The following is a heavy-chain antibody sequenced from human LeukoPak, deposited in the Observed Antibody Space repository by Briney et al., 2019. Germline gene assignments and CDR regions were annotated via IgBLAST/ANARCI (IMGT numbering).Heavy chain of an antibody. Sequence: SETLSLTCAVYGGSFSGYYWSWIRQPPGKGLEWIGEINHSGSTNYNPSLKSRVTISVDTSKNQFSLKLSSVTAADTAVYYCARGVLEANPGEVVPAARKAFDYWGQGTLVTVSS. CDR1: GGSFSGYY. V-gene: IGHV4-34*01. J-gene: IGHJ4*02. D-gene: IGHD2-2*01. CDR2: INHSGST. CDR3: ARGVLEANPGEVVPAARKAFDY.